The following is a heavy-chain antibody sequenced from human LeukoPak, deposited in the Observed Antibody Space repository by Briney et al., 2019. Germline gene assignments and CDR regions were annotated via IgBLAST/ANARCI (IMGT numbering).Heavy chain of an antibody. CDR3: ARALRSAGDY. D-gene: IGHD6-13*01. V-gene: IGHV3-7*01. J-gene: IGHJ4*02. Sequence: GGSLRLSCAASGFTFSSYGMHWVRQAPGKGLEWVANIKQDGSEKSYVDSVKGRFTISRDNAKNSLYLHMNSLTAEDTAVYYCARALRSAGDYWGQGTLVTVSS. CDR1: GFTFSSYG. CDR2: IKQDGSEK.